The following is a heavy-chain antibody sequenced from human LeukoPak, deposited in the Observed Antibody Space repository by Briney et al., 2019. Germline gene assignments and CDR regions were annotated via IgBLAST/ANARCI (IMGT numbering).Heavy chain of an antibody. J-gene: IGHJ3*02. CDR3: ARTMAEHAFDI. CDR2: ISAYNGYT. D-gene: IGHD3-10*01. Sequence: ASVKVSCKASGYTFTSYGISWVRQAPGQGLEWMGWISAYNGYTKYAQKFQGRVTMTRDTSTSTVYMEMRNLKSDDTAMYFCARTMAEHAFDIWGQGTMVTVSS. V-gene: IGHV1-18*01. CDR1: GYTFTSYG.